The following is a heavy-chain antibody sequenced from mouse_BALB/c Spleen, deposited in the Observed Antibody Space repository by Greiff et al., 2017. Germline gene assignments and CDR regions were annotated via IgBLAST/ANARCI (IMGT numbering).Heavy chain of an antibody. D-gene: IGHD2-4*01. J-gene: IGHJ1*01. CDR3: ARAKISPYDYHWYFDV. V-gene: IGHV7-1*02. Sequence: EVKVVESGGGLVQPGGSLRLSCATSGFTFSDFYMEWVRQPPGKRLEWIAASRNKANDYTTEYSASVKGRFIVSRDTSQSILYLQMNALRAEDTAIYYCARAKISPYDYHWYFDVWGAGTTVTVSS. CDR1: GFTFSDFY. CDR2: SRNKANDYTT.